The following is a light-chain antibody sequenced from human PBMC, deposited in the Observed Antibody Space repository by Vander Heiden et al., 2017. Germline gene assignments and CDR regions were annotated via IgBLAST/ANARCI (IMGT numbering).Light chain of an antibody. J-gene: IGKJ3*01. CDR1: QGISNY. V-gene: IGKV1-27*01. CDR3: QKYNSAPPIFT. Sequence: DIQMTQSPSSLSASVGDRVTITCRASQGISNYLAWYQQKPGKVPKLLIYAASTLQSGVPSRFSGSGSGTDFTLTISSLQSEDVATYYCQKYNSAPPIFTFGPGTKVDIK. CDR2: AAS.